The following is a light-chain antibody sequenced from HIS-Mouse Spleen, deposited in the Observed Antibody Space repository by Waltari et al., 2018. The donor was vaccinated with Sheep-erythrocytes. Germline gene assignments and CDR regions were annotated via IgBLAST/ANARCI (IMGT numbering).Light chain of an antibody. Sequence: EIVITQSPATLSVSPGERATLSCRASQRVSSNLAWYQQKPGQATRLLIYGASTRATGIPARFSGSGSGTEFTLTISSMQSEDFAVYYCQQYNNWPPWTFGQGTKVEIK. CDR3: QQYNNWPPWT. CDR1: QRVSSN. V-gene: IGKV3-15*01. J-gene: IGKJ1*01. CDR2: GAS.